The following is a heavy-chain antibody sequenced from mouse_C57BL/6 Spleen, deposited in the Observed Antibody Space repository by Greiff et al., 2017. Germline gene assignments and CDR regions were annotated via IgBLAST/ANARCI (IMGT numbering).Heavy chain of an antibody. Sequence: QVQLQQPGAELVRPGTSVKLSCKASGYTFTSYWMHWVKQRPGQGLEWIGVIDPSDSYTNYNQKFKGKATLTVDTSSSTAYMQLSSLTSEDSAVYYCVSYYYGSISYAMDYWGQGTSVTVSS. V-gene: IGHV1-59*01. CDR1: GYTFTSYW. D-gene: IGHD1-1*01. J-gene: IGHJ4*01. CDR3: VSYYYGSISYAMDY. CDR2: IDPSDSYT.